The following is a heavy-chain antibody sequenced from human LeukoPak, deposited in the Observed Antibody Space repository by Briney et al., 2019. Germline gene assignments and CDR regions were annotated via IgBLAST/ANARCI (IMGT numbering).Heavy chain of an antibody. CDR1: GYSFTSYW. J-gene: IGHJ4*02. CDR2: IYPGDSDT. V-gene: IGHV5-51*03. D-gene: IGHD3-22*01. Sequence: KPGESLKISCKGSGYSFTSYWIGWVRQMPGKGLEWMGIIYPGDSDTRYSPSFQGQVTISADKSISTAYLQWSSLKAPDTAMYYCARLSYDSSGYYYGYFDYWGQGTLVTVSS. CDR3: ARLSYDSSGYYYGYFDY.